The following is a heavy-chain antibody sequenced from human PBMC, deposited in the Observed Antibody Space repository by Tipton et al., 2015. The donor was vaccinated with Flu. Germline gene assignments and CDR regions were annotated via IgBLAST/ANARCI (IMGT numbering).Heavy chain of an antibody. V-gene: IGHV1-46*01. J-gene: IGHJ6*02. CDR2: VNPSGGDT. CDR1: GYSFTNYF. Sequence: QLVQSGAEVQRTGASVKISCKSSGYSFTNYFIHWVRRAPGQGLEWMGVVNPSGGDTTYAQRFQGRVTMTTDTSTSTAYMELRNVMSEDTAIYYCAKDTSTSGYYFGMDVWGQGTTVTVSS. CDR3: AKDTSTSGYYFGMDV. D-gene: IGHD2-2*01.